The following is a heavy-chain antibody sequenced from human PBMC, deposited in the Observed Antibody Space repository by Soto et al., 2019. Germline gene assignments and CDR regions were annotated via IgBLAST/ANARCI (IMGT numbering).Heavy chain of an antibody. CDR1: GYTFTSYY. V-gene: IGHV1-46*03. D-gene: IGHD6-13*01. Sequence: QVQLVQSGAEVKKPGASVRVSCKASGYTFTSYYIHWVRQAPGHGPEWMGMISPSSGGTDYAQKLQGSVTTTRDTSTSTVYMELSSLRSEDTAVYYCTRSIITTAGTDAFDLWGQGTLVTVSS. CDR2: ISPSSGGT. CDR3: TRSIITTAGTDAFDL. J-gene: IGHJ3*01.